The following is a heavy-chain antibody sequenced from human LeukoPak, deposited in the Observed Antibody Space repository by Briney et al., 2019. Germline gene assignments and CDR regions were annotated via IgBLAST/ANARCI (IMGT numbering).Heavy chain of an antibody. CDR1: GGSIGSGNFY. CDR3: ARGRDDYYHAPPPYYYYMDV. CDR2: IYDTGIT. J-gene: IGHJ6*03. Sequence: PSETLSLTCTVSGGSIGSGNFYWNWIRQHPGRGLEWIGYIYDTGITYYNPSLKSRVTISADTSKKQFSLNLRSVTAADTALYRCARGRDDYYHAPPPYYYYMDVWGKGTTVTVSS. V-gene: IGHV4-31*03. D-gene: IGHD1-26*01.